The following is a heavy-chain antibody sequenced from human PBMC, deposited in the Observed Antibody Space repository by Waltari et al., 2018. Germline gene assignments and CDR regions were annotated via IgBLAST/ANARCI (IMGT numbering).Heavy chain of an antibody. V-gene: IGHV4-34*01. Sequence: QVQLQQWGAGLLKPSETLSLTCAVYGGSFIGYYWSWIRQPPGKGLEWIGEINHSGSTNYNPSLKSRVTISVDTSKNQFSLKLSSVTAADTAVYYCARVGGSYYIDYWGQGTLVTVSS. D-gene: IGHD3-10*01. CDR3: ARVGGSYYIDY. J-gene: IGHJ4*02. CDR1: GGSFIGYY. CDR2: INHSGST.